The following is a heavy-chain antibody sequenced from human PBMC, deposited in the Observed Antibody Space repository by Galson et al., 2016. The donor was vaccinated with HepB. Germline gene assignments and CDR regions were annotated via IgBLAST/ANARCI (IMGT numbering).Heavy chain of an antibody. V-gene: IGHV3-11*05. CDR3: ARAASELDY. CDR2: ISSSGSYNT. D-gene: IGHD6-19*01. Sequence: SLRLSCAASGFPFSSYGMHWVRQAPGKGLEWVSYISSSGSYNTNYADSVKGRFTISRDNAKNSLYLQMDSLRVEDTAVYYCARAASELDYWGQGTLVTVSS. CDR1: GFPFSSYG. J-gene: IGHJ4*02.